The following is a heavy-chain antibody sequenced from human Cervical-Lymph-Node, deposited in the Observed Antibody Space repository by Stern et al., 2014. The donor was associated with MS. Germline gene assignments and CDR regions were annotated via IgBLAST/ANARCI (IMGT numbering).Heavy chain of an antibody. Sequence: EVQLVESGAEVKKPGESLKISCTGSGYSFTSYWIAWVRHMPGKGLEWMGIVDPGDSDTRYSPSFQGQVSISADKSTSTAYLQWSSLKASDPAMYYCARTRYSSSWYTFDPWGQGTLVTVSS. D-gene: IGHD6-13*01. V-gene: IGHV5-51*03. CDR3: ARTRYSSSWYTFDP. J-gene: IGHJ5*02. CDR1: GYSFTSYW. CDR2: VDPGDSDT.